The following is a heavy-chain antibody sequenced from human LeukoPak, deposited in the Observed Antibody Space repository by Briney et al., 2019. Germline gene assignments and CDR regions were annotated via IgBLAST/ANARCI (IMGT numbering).Heavy chain of an antibody. D-gene: IGHD3-16*01. CDR2: IKSDGSEK. J-gene: IGHJ4*02. Sequence: GGSLRLSCAASGFTFTNNWMSRDRQAPGKGLEWVANIKSDGSEKYYVDSVEGRFTISRDNARNIVSLQMDSLRGEDTAVYYCVRALGSPTADHWGQGTLVTVSS. CDR3: VRALGSPTADH. CDR1: GFTFTNNW. V-gene: IGHV3-7*01.